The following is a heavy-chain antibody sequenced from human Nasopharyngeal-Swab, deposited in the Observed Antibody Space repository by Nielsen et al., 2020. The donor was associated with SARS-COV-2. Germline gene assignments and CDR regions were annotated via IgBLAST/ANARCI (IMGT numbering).Heavy chain of an antibody. CDR2: IYPGDSET. D-gene: IGHD5-24*01. Sequence: GESLKISCQVSGYRFTNEWIGWVRQMPGKGLEYMGIIYPGDSETRYSPSFQGQVTISADKSINTVYLQCGSLKASDSAIYYCGRCRDGYTKTGFDYWGQGNRVTVSS. V-gene: IGHV5-51*01. J-gene: IGHJ4*02. CDR3: GRCRDGYTKTGFDY. CDR1: GYRFTNEW.